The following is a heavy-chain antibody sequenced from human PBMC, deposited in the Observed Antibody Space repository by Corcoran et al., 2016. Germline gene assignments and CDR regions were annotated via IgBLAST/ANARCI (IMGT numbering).Heavy chain of an antibody. V-gene: IGHV4-61*01. CDR3: ARGSSGLIVDY. CDR2: IYYSGST. D-gene: IGHD6-19*01. CDR1: GGSVSSGSYY. Sequence: QVQLQESGPGLVKPSETLSLTCTVSGGSVSSGSYYWSWIRQPPGKGLEWIGYIYYSGSTNYNPSLKSRITISVDTSKNQFALKLSSVTAADTAVYDGARGSSGLIVDYWGQGTLVTVSS. J-gene: IGHJ4*02.